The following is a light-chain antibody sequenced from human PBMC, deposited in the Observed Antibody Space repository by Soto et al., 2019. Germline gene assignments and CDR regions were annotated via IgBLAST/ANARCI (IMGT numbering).Light chain of an antibody. CDR3: QQSDSTSLT. V-gene: IGKV1-39*01. CDR2: AAS. J-gene: IGKJ4*01. Sequence: DIQMTQSPSSLSASVGDRVTITCRASQSISSYLNWYQQKPGKAPKLLIYAASSLQSGVPSRFSGSGSGTDFTLTISSLQPEDFATYYCQQSDSTSLTFGGETKVEIK. CDR1: QSISSY.